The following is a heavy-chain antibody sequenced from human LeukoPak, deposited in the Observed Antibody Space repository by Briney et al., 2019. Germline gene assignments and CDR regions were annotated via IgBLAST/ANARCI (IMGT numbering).Heavy chain of an antibody. CDR3: ATYRQVLLPFES. D-gene: IGHD2-8*02. CDR1: GFTFSTFA. CDR2: IFPSGGEI. J-gene: IGHJ4*02. V-gene: IGHV3-23*01. Sequence: PGGSLRLSCAASGFTFSTFAMIWVRQPPGKGLEWVSSIFPSGGEIHYADSVRGRFTISRDKSKSTLSLQMNSLRAKDTAIYYCATYRQVLLPFESWGQGTLVTVSS.